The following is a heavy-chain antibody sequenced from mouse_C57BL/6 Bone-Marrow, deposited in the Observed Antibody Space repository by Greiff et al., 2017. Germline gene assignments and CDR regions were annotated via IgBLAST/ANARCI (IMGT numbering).Heavy chain of an antibody. Sequence: EVQLQQSGPELVKPGASVKISCKASGYTFTDYYMNWVKQSHGKSLEWIGDINPNNGGTSYNQKFKGKATLTVDKSSSTAYMELRSLTSEDSAVXYCARDGYYVYYAMDYWGQGTSVTVSS. V-gene: IGHV1-26*01. CDR2: INPNNGGT. J-gene: IGHJ4*01. D-gene: IGHD2-3*01. CDR3: ARDGYYVYYAMDY. CDR1: GYTFTDYY.